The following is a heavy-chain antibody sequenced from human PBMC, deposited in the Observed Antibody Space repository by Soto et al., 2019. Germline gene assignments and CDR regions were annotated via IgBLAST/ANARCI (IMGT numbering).Heavy chain of an antibody. D-gene: IGHD2-2*01. J-gene: IGHJ4*02. V-gene: IGHV3-30-3*01. CDR2: ISYDGSNK. CDR3: ARGPSSLTRFDY. Sequence: PGGSLRLSCAASGFTFSSYAMHWVRQAPGKGLEWVAVISYDGSNKYYTDSVKGRFTISRDNSKNTLYLQMNSLRAEDTAVYYYARGPSSLTRFDYWGQGTLVTVSS. CDR1: GFTFSSYA.